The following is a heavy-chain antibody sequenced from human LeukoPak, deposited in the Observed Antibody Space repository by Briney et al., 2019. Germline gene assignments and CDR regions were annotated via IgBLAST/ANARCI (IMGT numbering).Heavy chain of an antibody. V-gene: IGHV3-53*01. J-gene: IGHJ4*02. Sequence: PGGSLRLSCAASEFSAGSNYMTWVRQAPGKGLEWVSLIYSGGSTYYADSVKGRFTISRDNSKNTLYLQMNSLRAEDTAVYYCARDSFSPANCWGQGTLVTVSS. CDR2: IYSGGST. D-gene: IGHD2/OR15-2a*01. CDR3: ARDSFSPANC. CDR1: EFSAGSNY.